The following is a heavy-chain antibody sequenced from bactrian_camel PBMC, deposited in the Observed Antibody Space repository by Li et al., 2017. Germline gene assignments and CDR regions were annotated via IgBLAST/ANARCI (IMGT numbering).Heavy chain of an antibody. CDR2: INGVGHNS. J-gene: IGHJ4*01. D-gene: IGHD2*01. CDR1: GFPFSSND. Sequence: VQLVESGGGLVQPGGSLRLSCEVSGFPFSSNDMSWVRQAPGKELEWVANINGVGHNSYYADSVKGRFTISRDNAQNTVYLQLNSLNIEDTAMYYCANPITSIIGKGTQVTVS. V-gene: IGHV3S40*01.